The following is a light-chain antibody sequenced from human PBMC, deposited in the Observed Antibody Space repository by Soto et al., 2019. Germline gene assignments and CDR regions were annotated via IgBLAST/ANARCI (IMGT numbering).Light chain of an antibody. J-gene: IGLJ2*01. V-gene: IGLV2-11*01. CDR1: SSDVGRYNW. CDR3: CAPGYTHIVV. Sequence: QSALTQPRSVSGSPGQSVTISCSGTSSDVGRYNWVSWYHQHPGKAPKLIIYDVNQRPSGVPDRFSASKSGTTASLTISGLQVDDEAEYSCCAPGYTHIVVFCGGTTVTVL. CDR2: DVN.